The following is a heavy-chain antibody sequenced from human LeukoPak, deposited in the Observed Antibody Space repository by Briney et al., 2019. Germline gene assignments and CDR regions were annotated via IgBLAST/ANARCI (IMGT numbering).Heavy chain of an antibody. CDR2: IKQDGSEK. V-gene: IGHV3-7*01. D-gene: IGHD3-16*02. CDR3: ARACDRKYYDYVWGSYRFEYFQH. Sequence: PGGSLRLSCAASGFTFSSYWMSWVRQAPGKGLEWVANIKQDGSEKYYVDSVKGRFTISRDNAKNSLYLQMNSLRAEDTAVYYCARACDRKYYDYVWGSYRFEYFQHWGQGTLVTVSS. CDR1: GFTFSSYW. J-gene: IGHJ1*01.